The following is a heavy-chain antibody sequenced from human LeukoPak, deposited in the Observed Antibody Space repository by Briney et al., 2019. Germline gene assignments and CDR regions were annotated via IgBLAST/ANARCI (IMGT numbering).Heavy chain of an antibody. CDR1: GFAITNHH. V-gene: IGHV3-72*01. CDR2: SQTTKPNTCTT. J-gene: IGHJ4*02. CDR3: VRVVTTSSGWYHFDN. D-gene: IGHD6-13*01. Sequence: PGGSLRLSCAASGFAITNHHMSWVRQPPGKGMEWVGRSQTTKPNTCTTEYAASVRGRFTITGDDSKNSLYLKLSSLKTEDTAVYYCVRVVTTSSGWYHFDNWGQGTLVTVSS.